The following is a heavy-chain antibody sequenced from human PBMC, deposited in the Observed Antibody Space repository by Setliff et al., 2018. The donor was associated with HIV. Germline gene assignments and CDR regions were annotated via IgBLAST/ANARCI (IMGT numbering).Heavy chain of an antibody. J-gene: IGHJ3*02. CDR3: ARSYNYDAFDI. CDR1: GGSINNDIYF. D-gene: IGHD1-1*01. Sequence: SETLSLTCSVSGGSINNDIYFWSWIRQHPGKGLEWIGYIYYSGSTNYHPSLKSRVTITVDTSKNQFPLKLSSVTAADTAVYYCARSYNYDAFDIWGQGTMVTVSS. V-gene: IGHV4-61*01. CDR2: IYYSGST.